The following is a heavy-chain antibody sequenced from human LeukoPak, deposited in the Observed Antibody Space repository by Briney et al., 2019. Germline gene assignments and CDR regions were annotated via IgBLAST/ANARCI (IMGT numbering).Heavy chain of an antibody. V-gene: IGHV1-69*13. CDR1: GYTFTSYD. Sequence: ASVKVSCKASGYTFTSYDINWVRQAPGQGLEWMGGIIPIFGTANYAQKFQGRVTITADESTSTAYMELSSLRSEDTAVYYCARDPPPYYYYYYGRDVWGQGTTVTVSS. CDR3: ARDPPPYYYYYYGRDV. J-gene: IGHJ6*02. CDR2: IIPIFGTA.